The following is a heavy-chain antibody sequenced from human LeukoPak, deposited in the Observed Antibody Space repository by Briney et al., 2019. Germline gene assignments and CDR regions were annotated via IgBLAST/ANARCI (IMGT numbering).Heavy chain of an antibody. Sequence: GGSLRLSCAASGFTFSSYWMSWVRQAPGKGLEWVANIKQDGSEKYYVDSVKGRFTISRDNSKNTLYLQMNSLRAEDTAVYYCAKLTVTINFDYWGQGTLVTVSS. CDR2: IKQDGSEK. V-gene: IGHV3-7*03. CDR3: AKLTVTINFDY. CDR1: GFTFSSYW. D-gene: IGHD4-17*01. J-gene: IGHJ4*02.